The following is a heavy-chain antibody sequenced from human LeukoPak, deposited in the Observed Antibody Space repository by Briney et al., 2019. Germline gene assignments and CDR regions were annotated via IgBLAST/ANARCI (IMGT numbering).Heavy chain of an antibody. Sequence: GASVKVSCKASGYTFTSYGISWVRQAPGQGLEWMGWINPNSGGTNYAHKFQGRVTMTRDTSISTAYMELSRLRSDDTAMYYCARDTMDTWNAEIDYWGQGTLVTVS. CDR2: INPNSGGT. V-gene: IGHV1-2*07. CDR3: ARDTMDTWNAEIDY. J-gene: IGHJ4*02. D-gene: IGHD1-1*01. CDR1: GYTFTSYG.